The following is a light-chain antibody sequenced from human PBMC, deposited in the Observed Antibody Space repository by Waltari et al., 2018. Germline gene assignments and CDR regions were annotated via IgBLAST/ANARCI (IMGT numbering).Light chain of an antibody. CDR3: CSYAGSYTWV. V-gene: IGLV2-11*01. Sequence: QSALTQPRSVSGSPGQSVTISCTGTSSDVGGYKYVSWFQQHAGKAPRLMIYDVSERPSGVPDRFSGSTSGNTASLTISGLQAEDEADYYCCSYAGSYTWVFGGGTKLTVL. CDR1: SSDVGGYKY. CDR2: DVS. J-gene: IGLJ3*02.